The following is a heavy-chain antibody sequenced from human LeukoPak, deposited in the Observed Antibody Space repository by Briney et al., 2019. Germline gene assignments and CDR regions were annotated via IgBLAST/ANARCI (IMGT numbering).Heavy chain of an antibody. CDR1: GASFSSTSYY. Sequence: PSETLSLTCTVSGASFSSTSYYWGWIRQPPGKGLEWIGSIYHSGSTYYNPSLKSRVTISVDTSKNQFSLKLSSVTAADTAVYYCARRVEMDIWGQGTMVTVSS. CDR2: IYHSGST. J-gene: IGHJ3*02. CDR3: ARRVEMDI. V-gene: IGHV4-39*07. D-gene: IGHD5-24*01.